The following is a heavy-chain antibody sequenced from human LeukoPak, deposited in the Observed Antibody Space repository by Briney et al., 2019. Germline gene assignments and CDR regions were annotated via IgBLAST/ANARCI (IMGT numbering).Heavy chain of an antibody. CDR2: INHSGST. Sequence: SETLSLTCTVSGVSMSSNYWNWIRQPPGRGLEWIGEINHSGSTTYNPSLKSRVTISVDTSKHQFSLKLGSVTAADTAVYYCAGGGYIGYDRFDFWGQGTLVTVSS. J-gene: IGHJ4*02. CDR3: AGGGYIGYDRFDF. CDR1: GVSMSSNY. D-gene: IGHD5-12*01. V-gene: IGHV4-34*01.